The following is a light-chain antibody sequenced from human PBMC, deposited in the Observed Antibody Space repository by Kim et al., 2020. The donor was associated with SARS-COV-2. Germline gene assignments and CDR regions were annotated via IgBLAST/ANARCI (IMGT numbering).Light chain of an antibody. J-gene: IGLJ3*02. CDR1: SSNIGAGYG. Sequence: QQVTISCTGSSSNIGAGYGVHWYRQLPGTAPKLLINGNNNRPSGVPDRFSGSKSGTSGSLAITGLQVDDEADYYCQSYDSSLNVWVFGGGTQLTVL. V-gene: IGLV1-40*01. CDR2: GNN. CDR3: QSYDSSLNVWV.